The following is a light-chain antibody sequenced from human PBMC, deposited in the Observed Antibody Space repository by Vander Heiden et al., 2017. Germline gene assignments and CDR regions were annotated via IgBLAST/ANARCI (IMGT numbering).Light chain of an antibody. V-gene: IGLV3-21*02. Sequence: SYVLTQPPSVSVAPGQTARITCGGTNIGRKSVHWYQQKPGQAPVLVVYDDSDRPSGIPGRFSGSNAGNTATLTISRVEAGDEADYYCQVWDSSSDVVFGGGTKLTVL. CDR2: DDS. CDR3: QVWDSSSDVV. CDR1: NIGRKS. J-gene: IGLJ2*01.